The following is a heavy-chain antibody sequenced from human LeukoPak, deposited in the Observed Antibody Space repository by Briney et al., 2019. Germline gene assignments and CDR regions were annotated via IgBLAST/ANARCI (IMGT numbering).Heavy chain of an antibody. V-gene: IGHV6-1*01. J-gene: IGHJ5*02. Sequence: SQTLSLTCAISGDSVSSNSAAWNWIRQSPSRGLEWLGRTYYRSKWYYDYATSVKGRITINPDTSKNQFSLQLSSVTAADTAVYYCARGKKLNYYFARWFDPWGQGTLVTVSS. CDR2: TYYRSKWYY. CDR3: ARGKKLNYYFARWFDP. D-gene: IGHD2/OR15-2a*01. CDR1: GDSVSSNSAA.